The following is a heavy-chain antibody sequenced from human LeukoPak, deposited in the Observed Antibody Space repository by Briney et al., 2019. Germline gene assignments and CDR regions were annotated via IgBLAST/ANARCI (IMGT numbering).Heavy chain of an antibody. D-gene: IGHD1-26*01. V-gene: IGHV3-7*01. CDR3: ARGRSYYADYFDY. CDR1: GFIISSYW. J-gene: IGHJ4*02. CDR2: IKQDGSEK. Sequence: GGSLRLSCAASGFIISSYWMTWVRQAPGKGLEWVANIKQDGSEKNYVDSVKGRFTVSRDNAKNSLYLQMNSLRVEDTAVYYCARGRSYYADYFDYWGQGTLVTVSS.